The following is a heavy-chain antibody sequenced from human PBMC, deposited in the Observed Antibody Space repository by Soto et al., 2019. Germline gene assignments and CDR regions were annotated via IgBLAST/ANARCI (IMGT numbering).Heavy chain of an antibody. CDR2: IYYSGST. D-gene: IGHD1-7*01. J-gene: IGHJ4*02. CDR3: ARDRNLDKSTWYVDY. CDR1: EGSISRYS. V-gene: IGHV4-59*01. Sequence: SQTRSHTCTVWEGSISRYSRSWIRKPPGKGLEWIGYIYYSGSTNYNPSLKSRFTISRDNSRNTVYLQMNSLRPEDTAVYYFARDRNLDKSTWYVDYWGQGTLVTVSS.